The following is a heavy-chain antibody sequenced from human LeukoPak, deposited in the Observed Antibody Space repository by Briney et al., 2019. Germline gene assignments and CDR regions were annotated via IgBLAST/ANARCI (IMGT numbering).Heavy chain of an antibody. CDR1: GGFISSYY. CDR3: ARVGGTNYYYYGMDV. CDR2: IYDSGST. J-gene: IGHJ6*02. V-gene: IGHV4-59*01. Sequence: SETLSLTCTVSGGFISSYYWSWVRQPPGKGLEWSGYIYDSGSTNYNPSLKSRVTISVDTSKNQFSLKLSSVTAADTAVYYCARVGGTNYYYYGMDVWGQGTTVTVSS. D-gene: IGHD2-2*01.